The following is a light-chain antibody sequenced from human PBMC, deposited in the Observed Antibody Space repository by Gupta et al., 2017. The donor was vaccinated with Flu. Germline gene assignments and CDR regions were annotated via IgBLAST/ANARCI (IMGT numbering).Light chain of an antibody. Sequence: LAWYQQKPGQAPRLLIYCASSRATGVPDRFYGGGSGTDFTLTISRLEPEDFAVYYCQQYGRSPFGGGTKVEIK. CDR2: CAS. J-gene: IGKJ4*01. V-gene: IGKV3-20*01. CDR3: QQYGRSP.